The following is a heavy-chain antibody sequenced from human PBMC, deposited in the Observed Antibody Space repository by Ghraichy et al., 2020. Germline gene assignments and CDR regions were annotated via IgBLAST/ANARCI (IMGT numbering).Heavy chain of an antibody. J-gene: IGHJ4*02. CDR2: INHSGST. CDR3: ATVAVAGAFFDY. V-gene: IGHV4-34*01. CDR1: GGSFSGYY. D-gene: IGHD6-19*01. Sequence: ETLSLTCAVYGGSFSGYYWSWIRQPPGKGLEWIGEINHSGSTNYNPSLKSRVTISVDTSKNQFSLKLSSVTAADTAVYYCATVAVAGAFFDYWGQGTLVTVSS.